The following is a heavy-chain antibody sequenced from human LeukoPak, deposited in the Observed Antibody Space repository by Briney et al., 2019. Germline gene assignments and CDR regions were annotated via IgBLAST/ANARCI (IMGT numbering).Heavy chain of an antibody. CDR3: ARVPVSGSYYYYYMDV. Sequence: SETLSLTCTVSGGSISSYYWSWIRQPPGKGLEWIGYIYYSGSTNYNPSLKSRVTISVDTSKNQFSLKLSSVTAADTAVYYCARVPVSGSYYYYYMDVWGKGTTVTVSS. CDR2: IYYSGST. CDR1: GGSISSYY. V-gene: IGHV4-59*01. D-gene: IGHD1-26*01. J-gene: IGHJ6*03.